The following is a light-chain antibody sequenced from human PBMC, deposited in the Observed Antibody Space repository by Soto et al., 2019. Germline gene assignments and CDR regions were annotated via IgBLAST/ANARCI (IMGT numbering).Light chain of an antibody. CDR3: LTWCCGIGV. Sequence: QSVLTQSPSASASLGASVKLTCTLSSGHSNYAIAWHQQQSEKGPRYLMKLNSDGSHSKGDGNPDCFSGSSSGAERYLTIACLQFEDEADCYCLTWCCGIGVFGGGTTVSV. V-gene: IGLV4-69*01. CDR2: LNSDGSH. CDR1: SGHSNYA. J-gene: IGLJ2*01.